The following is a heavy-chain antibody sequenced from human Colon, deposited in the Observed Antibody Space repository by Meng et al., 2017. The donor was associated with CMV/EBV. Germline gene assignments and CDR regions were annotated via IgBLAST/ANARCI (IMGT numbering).Heavy chain of an antibody. CDR2: ISSGGQTI. CDR3: ARDPSLITISGVVTYGMDV. Sequence: GESLKISCSAPGFNFRSFEMNWVRQAPGKGLEWVAYISSGGQTIHYADSVKGRFTISRDNTNNSLYLHMTSLRADDTAVYYCARDPSLITISGVVTYGMDVWGPGTTVTVSS. J-gene: IGHJ6*02. V-gene: IGHV3-48*03. CDR1: GFNFRSFE. D-gene: IGHD3-3*01.